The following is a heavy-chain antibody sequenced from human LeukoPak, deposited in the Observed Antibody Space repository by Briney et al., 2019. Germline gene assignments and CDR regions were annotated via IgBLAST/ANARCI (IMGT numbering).Heavy chain of an antibody. CDR1: GFTFSNYA. CDR2: ISGSGGRT. J-gene: IGHJ1*01. D-gene: IGHD1-26*01. CDR3: ARDRGGSYLQGYFLH. V-gene: IGHV3-23*01. Sequence: GGSLRLSCAASGFTFSNYAMSWVRQAPGKGLEWVSVISGSGGRTYYADSVKGRFSISRDNSNNTLNLQMNSLRVEDTAVYYCARDRGGSYLQGYFLHWGQGSLVIVSS.